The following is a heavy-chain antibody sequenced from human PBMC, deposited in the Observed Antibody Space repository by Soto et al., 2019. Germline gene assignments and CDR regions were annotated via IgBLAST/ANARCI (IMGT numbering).Heavy chain of an antibody. J-gene: IGHJ4*02. CDR3: AGEAVSRRTGFTY. V-gene: IGHV1-18*01. D-gene: IGHD6-19*01. CDR1: GYTFTSYG. Sequence: QVQLVQSGAEVKKPGASVKVSCKASGYTFTSYGISWVRQAPGQGLGWMGWVNAYNGNTNYAQKFQGRVTMTTDTTRSRAYRELRSLRSDDTAVYYGAGEAVSRRTGFTYGGQGTLVPVSS. CDR2: VNAYNGNT.